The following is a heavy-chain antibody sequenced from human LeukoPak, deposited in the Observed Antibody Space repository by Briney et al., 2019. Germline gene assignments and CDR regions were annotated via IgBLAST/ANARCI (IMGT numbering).Heavy chain of an antibody. D-gene: IGHD2-2*01. CDR1: GFPFIEYS. CDR2: IGIDSGNT. V-gene: IGHV3-48*01. J-gene: IGHJ4*02. Sequence: GGSLRLSCTASGFPFIEYSMNWVRQAPGKGLEWISYIGIDSGNTKYADSVRGRFTISADKAKNSLYLQMNSPRVEDTAVYYCARIQSSTSPSDYWGQRALVTVSS. CDR3: ARIQSSTSPSDY.